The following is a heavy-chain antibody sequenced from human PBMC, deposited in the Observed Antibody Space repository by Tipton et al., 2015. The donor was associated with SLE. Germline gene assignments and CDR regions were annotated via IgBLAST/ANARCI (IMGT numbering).Heavy chain of an antibody. J-gene: IGHJ3*02. V-gene: IGHV4-38-2*02. CDR2: IYHRGST. D-gene: IGHD1-1*01. CDR1: GYSISSGYY. CDR3: ARDLEAFDI. Sequence: TLSLTCAVSGYSISSGYYWGWIRQPPGKGREWVGSIYHRGSTDYTPSLKSRVTISVDTSKNQFSLKLSSVTAADTAVYYCARDLEAFDIWGQGTMVTVSS.